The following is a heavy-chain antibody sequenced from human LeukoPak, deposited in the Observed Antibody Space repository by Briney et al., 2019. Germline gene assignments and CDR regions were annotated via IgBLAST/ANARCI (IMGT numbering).Heavy chain of an antibody. CDR3: ASPTRYSSSWFLLY. V-gene: IGHV1-69*05. Sequence: EASVKVSCXASGGTFSSYAISWVRQAPGQGLEWMGGVIPIFGTANYAQKFQGRVTITTDESTSTAYMELSSLRSEDTAVYYCASPTRYSSSWFLLYWGQGTLVTVSS. J-gene: IGHJ4*02. CDR1: GGTFSSYA. CDR2: VIPIFGTA. D-gene: IGHD6-13*01.